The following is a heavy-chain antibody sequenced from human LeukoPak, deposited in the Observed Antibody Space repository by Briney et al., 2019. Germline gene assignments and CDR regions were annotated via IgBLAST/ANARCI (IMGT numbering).Heavy chain of an antibody. V-gene: IGHV3-23*01. CDR3: AKCSSTSCYAQPFDY. D-gene: IGHD2-2*01. CDR1: GFTFSSYA. CDR2: ISGSGGST. Sequence: GGSLGLSCAASGFTFSSYAMSWVRQAPGKGLEWVSAISGSGGSTYYADSVKGRFTISRDNSKNTLYLQMNSLRAEDTAVYYCAKCSSTSCYAQPFDYWGQGTLVTVSS. J-gene: IGHJ4*02.